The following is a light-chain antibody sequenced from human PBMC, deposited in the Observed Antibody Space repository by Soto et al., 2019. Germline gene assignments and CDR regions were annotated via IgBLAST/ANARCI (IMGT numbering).Light chain of an antibody. V-gene: IGKV1-5*03. CDR3: QQYNSYSWT. CDR1: QSISSW. CDR2: KAS. J-gene: IGKJ1*01. Sequence: DIQMTQSPSTLSASVGDRVTITCRASQSISSWLAWYQQKPGKAPKLLIYKASSLESGGPSRFSDSGSGTEFTLTISSLQPDDFATYYCQQYNSYSWTFGQGTKVEI.